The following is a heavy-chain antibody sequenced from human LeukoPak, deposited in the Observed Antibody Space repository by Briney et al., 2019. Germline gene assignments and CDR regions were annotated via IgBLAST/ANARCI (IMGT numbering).Heavy chain of an antibody. V-gene: IGHV3-66*01. J-gene: IGHJ4*02. CDR3: ARDQYSYAHAAH. CDR2: IYSGGTT. Sequence: PGGSLILSCAASGFTVSSNYVSWVRQAPGKGLEWVSVIYSGGTTYYADSVKGRFTISRDNSKNTLHLQMNSLRAEDTAVYYCARDQYSYAHAAHWGQGTLVTVSS. CDR1: GFTVSSNY. D-gene: IGHD5-18*01.